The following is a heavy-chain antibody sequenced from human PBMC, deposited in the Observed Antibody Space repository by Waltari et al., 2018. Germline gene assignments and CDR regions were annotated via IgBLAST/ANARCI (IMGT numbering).Heavy chain of an antibody. Sequence: EVQLVESGGALVQPGGSLRLSCAASGFPFIDYDTDWVRQAPEKGLQWVGRSRNKARSYVTEYAASVKGRFNIFRDDSENLLHLQMSSLKIEDTAVYYCARDLDGDSNLDYWGQGTLVAVSS. CDR2: SRNKARSYVT. V-gene: IGHV3-72*01. CDR3: ARDLDGDSNLDY. CDR1: GFPFIDYD. D-gene: IGHD2-21*02. J-gene: IGHJ4*02.